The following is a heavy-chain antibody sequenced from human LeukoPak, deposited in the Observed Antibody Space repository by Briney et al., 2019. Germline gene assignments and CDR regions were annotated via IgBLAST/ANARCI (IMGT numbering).Heavy chain of an antibody. CDR3: AKDLSKWGFYYGMDV. CDR2: INEDAGSI. V-gene: IGHV3-43*02. J-gene: IGHJ6*02. Sequence: GGSLRLSCAASGFTFDDYAMHWVRQPPGKGLEWVALINEDAGSIYYADSLRRRFTISRDNRKRSLYLQMNSLRSEDTALYYCAKDLSKWGFYYGMDVWGPGTTVTVSS. D-gene: IGHD2-8*01. CDR1: GFTFDDYA.